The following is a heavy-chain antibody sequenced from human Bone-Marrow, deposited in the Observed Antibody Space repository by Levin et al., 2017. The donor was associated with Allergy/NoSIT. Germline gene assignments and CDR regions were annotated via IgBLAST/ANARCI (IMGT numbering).Heavy chain of an antibody. D-gene: IGHD4-11*01. Sequence: QAGGSLRLSCAASEFTVYNNYMSWVRQAPGKGLEWVALIYSGGAIYYADSVKGRFTVYRDNSKNTLFLQLSSLGVEDTAVYYCAGHTEGDCWGQGAQVTVSS. V-gene: IGHV3-66*04. CDR3: AGHTEGDC. J-gene: IGHJ4*02. CDR1: EFTVYNNY. CDR2: IYSGGAI.